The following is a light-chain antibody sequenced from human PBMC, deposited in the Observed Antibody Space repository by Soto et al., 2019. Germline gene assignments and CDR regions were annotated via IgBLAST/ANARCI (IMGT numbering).Light chain of an antibody. CDR3: SSYTNINTRACV. V-gene: IGLV2-14*01. CDR1: SSDVGGYDY. J-gene: IGLJ1*01. CDR2: EVS. Sequence: QSALTQPASVSGSPGQSITISCTGTSSDVGGYDYVSWYQLHPGKAPKLMVYEVSKRPSGVPDRFSGSKSGNTASLTVSGLQAEDEADYYCSSYTNINTRACVFGTGTKVTVL.